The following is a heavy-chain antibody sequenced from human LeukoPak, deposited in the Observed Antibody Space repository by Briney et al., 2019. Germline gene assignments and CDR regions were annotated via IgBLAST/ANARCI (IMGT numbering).Heavy chain of an antibody. Sequence: GGSLRLSCTAYEFTVSRNYMLWVRQAPGKGLEWVSLIFSNGDTHYADSVKGRFTISRDTSKNTASLLMNSLRVEDTAMYYCTRDQMNYWGQGTLVTVSS. D-gene: IGHD5-24*01. CDR3: TRDQMNY. V-gene: IGHV3-53*01. J-gene: IGHJ4*02. CDR2: IFSNGDT. CDR1: EFTVSRNY.